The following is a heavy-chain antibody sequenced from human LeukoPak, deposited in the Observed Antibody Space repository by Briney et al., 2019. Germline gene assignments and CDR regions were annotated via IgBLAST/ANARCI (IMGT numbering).Heavy chain of an antibody. V-gene: IGHV3-30*02. J-gene: IGHJ4*02. Sequence: GGSLRLSCAASGFTFSSYGMHWVRQAPGKRVEWVAFIRYDGNNKYYADSVKGRFTISRDNSKNTLYLQMNSLRAEDTAVYYCAKDPSADYFDSSGYLFYYWGQGTLVTVSS. CDR3: AKDPSADYFDSSGYLFYY. CDR2: IRYDGNNK. CDR1: GFTFSSYG. D-gene: IGHD3-22*01.